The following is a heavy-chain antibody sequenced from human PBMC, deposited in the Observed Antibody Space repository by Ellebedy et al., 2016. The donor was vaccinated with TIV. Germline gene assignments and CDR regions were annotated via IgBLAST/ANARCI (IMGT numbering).Heavy chain of an antibody. Sequence: SVKVSCXASGGTFSSYAISWVRQAPGQGLEWMGGIIPIFGTANYAQKFQGRVTITADESTSTAYMELSSLRSEDTAVYYCANAMVRGGNYYYGMDVWGQGTTVTVSS. V-gene: IGHV1-69*13. CDR1: GGTFSSYA. J-gene: IGHJ6*02. CDR3: ANAMVRGGNYYYGMDV. CDR2: IIPIFGTA. D-gene: IGHD3-10*01.